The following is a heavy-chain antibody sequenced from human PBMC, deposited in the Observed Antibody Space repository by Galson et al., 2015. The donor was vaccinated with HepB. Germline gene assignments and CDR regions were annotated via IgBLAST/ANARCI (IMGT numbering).Heavy chain of an antibody. J-gene: IGHJ3*02. V-gene: IGHV1-69*13. D-gene: IGHD6-13*01. CDR2: IIPIFGTA. CDR1: GGTFSSYA. Sequence: SVKVSCKASGGTFSSYAISWVRQAPGQGLEWMGGIIPIFGTANYAQKFQGRVTITADESTSTAYMELSSLRSEDTAVYYCARAEQQLVPGAFDIWGQGTMVTVSS. CDR3: ARAEQQLVPGAFDI.